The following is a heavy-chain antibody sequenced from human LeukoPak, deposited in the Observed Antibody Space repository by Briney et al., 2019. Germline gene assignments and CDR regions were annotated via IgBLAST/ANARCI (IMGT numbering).Heavy chain of an antibody. CDR2: ISAYNGNT. D-gene: IGHD2-21*01. V-gene: IGHV1-18*01. CDR1: GYTFTSYG. CDR3: ARERWVILAGAFDP. Sequence: ASVKVSCKASGYTFTSYGISWVRQAPGQGLEWMGWISAYNGNTNYAQKLQGRVTMTTDTSTSTAYMELRSLRSDDTAVYYCARERWVILAGAFDPWGQGTLVTVSS. J-gene: IGHJ5*02.